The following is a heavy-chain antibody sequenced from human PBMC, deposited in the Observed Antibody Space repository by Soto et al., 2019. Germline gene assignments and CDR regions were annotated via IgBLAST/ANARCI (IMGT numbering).Heavy chain of an antibody. D-gene: IGHD3-3*01. J-gene: IGHJ4*02. CDR2: ITDSSDTV. Sequence: GGSLRLSCVASGFSFSNYNMDWVLQAPGKGLEWVSYITDSSDTVHYADSVRGRFTISRDNAESSLYLQMNSLRDEDTAVYFCARDFGHGYYLDYWGRGTLVTVYS. CDR1: GFSFSNYN. CDR3: ARDFGHGYYLDY. V-gene: IGHV3-48*02.